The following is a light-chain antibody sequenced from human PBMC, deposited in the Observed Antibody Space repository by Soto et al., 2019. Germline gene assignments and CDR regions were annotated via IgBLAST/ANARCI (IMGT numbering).Light chain of an antibody. Sequence: DIMLTQSPSSLSASVGDRVTITCRASQSIGRYLNWYQQRPGQAPKLLIYAASSLQSGVPSRFSGGGSGTDFTLTITSLQPEDFATYYCQQSYRTTLTFGQGTKVDIK. J-gene: IGKJ1*01. CDR3: QQSYRTTLT. CDR2: AAS. V-gene: IGKV1-39*01. CDR1: QSIGRY.